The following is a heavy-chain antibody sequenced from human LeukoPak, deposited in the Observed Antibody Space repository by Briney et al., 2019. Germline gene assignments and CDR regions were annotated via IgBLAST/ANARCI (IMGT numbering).Heavy chain of an antibody. CDR1: GGSISTYY. CDR3: ARQRLLWFGESNSGFDY. Sequence: SETLSLTCTVSGGSISTYYWNWIRQTPGKGLEWIGDIYYSGSTNYNPSLKSRVTISVDTFKNQFSLKLSSVTAADTAVYYCARQRLLWFGESNSGFDYWGQGTLVTVSS. D-gene: IGHD3-10*01. V-gene: IGHV4-59*08. J-gene: IGHJ4*02. CDR2: IYYSGST.